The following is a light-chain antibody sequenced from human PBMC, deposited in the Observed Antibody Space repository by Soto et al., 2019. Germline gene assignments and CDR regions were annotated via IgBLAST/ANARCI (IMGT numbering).Light chain of an antibody. CDR1: QTVSRN. J-gene: IGKJ1*01. V-gene: IGKV3-15*01. CDR2: GAS. Sequence: EIVLTQSPATLSVSPGERATLSCRASQTVSRNLSWYQQKPGQSPRLLFHGASNRATGVPARFSGSGSGTEFTLTVSSLQSEDFAVYFCQQSNNWPWTFGQGTKVEIK. CDR3: QQSNNWPWT.